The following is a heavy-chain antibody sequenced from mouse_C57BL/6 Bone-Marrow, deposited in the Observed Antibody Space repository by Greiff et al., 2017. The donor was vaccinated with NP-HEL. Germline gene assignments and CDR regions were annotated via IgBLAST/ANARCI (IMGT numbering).Heavy chain of an antibody. V-gene: IGHV1-64*01. CDR2: IHPNSGST. Sequence: QVQLQQPGAELVKPGASVKLSCKASGYTLTSYWMHWVKQRPGQGLEWIGMIHPNSGSTNYNEKFKSKATLTVDKSSSTAYMQLSSLTSEDSAVYYCARRAYYGSSYGYYFDYWGQGTTLTVSS. D-gene: IGHD1-1*01. CDR3: ARRAYYGSSYGYYFDY. J-gene: IGHJ2*01. CDR1: GYTLTSYW.